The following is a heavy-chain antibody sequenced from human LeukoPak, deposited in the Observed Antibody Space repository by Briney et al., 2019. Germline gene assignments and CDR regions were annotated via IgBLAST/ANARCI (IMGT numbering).Heavy chain of an antibody. J-gene: IGHJ3*02. CDR2: ISSSSSYI. CDR3: ASRSMITFGGDAFDI. D-gene: IGHD3-16*01. CDR1: GFTFSSYS. Sequence: PGGPLRLSCAASGFTFSSYSMNWVRQAPGKGLEWVSSISSSSSYIYYADSVKGRFTISRDNAKNSLYLQMNSLRAEDTAVYYCASRSMITFGGDAFDIWGQGTMVTVSS. V-gene: IGHV3-21*01.